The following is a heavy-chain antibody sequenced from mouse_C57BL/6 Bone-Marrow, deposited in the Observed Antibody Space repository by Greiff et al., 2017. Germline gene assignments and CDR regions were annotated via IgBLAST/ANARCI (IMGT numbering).Heavy chain of an antibody. D-gene: IGHD1-1*01. J-gene: IGHJ2*01. CDR1: GFTFSNYW. CDR3: TTVVAPNDY. CDR2: IRLKSDNYAT. Sequence: EVKLVESGGGLVQPGGSMKLSCVASGFTFSNYWMNWVRQSPEKGLEWVAQIRLKSDNYATHYAESVKGRFTISRDDAKSSVYLQMNNLRAEDTGIYYCTTVVAPNDYWGQGTTLTVSS. V-gene: IGHV6-3*01.